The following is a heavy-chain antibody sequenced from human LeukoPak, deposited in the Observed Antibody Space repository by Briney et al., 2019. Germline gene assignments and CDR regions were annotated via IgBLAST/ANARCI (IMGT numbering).Heavy chain of an antibody. V-gene: IGHV4-59*08. D-gene: IGHD3-10*01. CDR2: IYYSGST. CDR1: GGSISSYY. CDR3: ARRPSELLWFGEGAFDI. Sequence: SETLSLTCTVSGGSISSYYWSWIRQPPGKGLEWIGYIYYSGSTNYNPSLKSRVTISVDTSKNQSSLKLSSVTAADTAVYYCARRPSELLWFGEGAFDIWGQGTMVTVSS. J-gene: IGHJ3*02.